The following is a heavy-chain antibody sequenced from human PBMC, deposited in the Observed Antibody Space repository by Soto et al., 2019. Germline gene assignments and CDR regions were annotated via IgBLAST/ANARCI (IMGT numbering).Heavy chain of an antibody. D-gene: IGHD5-12*01. J-gene: IGHJ4*02. CDR2: IYYSGNT. Sequence: QLQLQESGPGLVKPSETLSLTCAVSAGSITSPSYYWGWIRQPPGKGLDWIGNIYYSGNTYYNPSLKGRVTISVDTSKNDFSLKPTSVTAADTSVYYCARMELGRMVAIDYLRQGTLVTFSS. V-gene: IGHV4-39*02. CDR3: ARMELGRMVAIDY. CDR1: AGSITSPSYY.